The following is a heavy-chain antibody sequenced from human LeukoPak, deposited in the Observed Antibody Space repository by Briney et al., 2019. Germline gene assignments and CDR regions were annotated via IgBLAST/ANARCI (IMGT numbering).Heavy chain of an antibody. CDR2: IYHSGST. CDR3: ARGQPVGAYHIDY. V-gene: IGHV4-30-2*01. CDR1: GGSISSGGYS. Sequence: PSQTLSLTCAVSGGSISSGGYSWSWIRQPPGKGLEWIGYIYHSGSTYYNPSLKSRVTISVDRSKNQFSLKLSSVTAADTAVYYCARGQPVGAYHIDYWGQGTLVTVSS. D-gene: IGHD1-26*01. J-gene: IGHJ4*02.